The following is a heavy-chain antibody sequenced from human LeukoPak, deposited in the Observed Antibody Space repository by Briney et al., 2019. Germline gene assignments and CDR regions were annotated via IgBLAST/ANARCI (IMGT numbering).Heavy chain of an antibody. V-gene: IGHV1-69*13. D-gene: IGHD6-13*01. Sequence: SVKVSCKASGGTFSSYAISWVRQAPGQGLEWMGGIIPIFGTANYAQKFQGRVTITADESTSTAYMELSSLRSEDTAVYYCARDRDLAAAGTGYFDYWGQGTLVTVSS. CDR1: GGTFSSYA. J-gene: IGHJ4*02. CDR3: ARDRDLAAAGTGYFDY. CDR2: IIPIFGTA.